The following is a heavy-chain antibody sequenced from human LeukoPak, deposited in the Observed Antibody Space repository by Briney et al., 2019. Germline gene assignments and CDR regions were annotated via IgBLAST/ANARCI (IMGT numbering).Heavy chain of an antibody. CDR1: VGSISSYY. V-gene: IGHV4-59*01. J-gene: IGHJ2*01. CDR3: ARVPRVVVPAAMSWYFDL. Sequence: PSETLSLTCTVSVGSISSYYWSWIRQPPGKGLEWIGYIYYSGSTNYNTSLKSRVTISVDTSKNQFSLKLSSVTAADTAVYYCARVPRVVVPAAMSWYFDLWGRGTLVTVSS. D-gene: IGHD2-2*01. CDR2: IYYSGST.